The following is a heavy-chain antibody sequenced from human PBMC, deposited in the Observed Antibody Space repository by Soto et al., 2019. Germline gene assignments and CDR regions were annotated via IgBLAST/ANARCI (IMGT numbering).Heavy chain of an antibody. Sequence: PLAPLKISWRGTECSIFSSGIGWVCQMPGKGPEWMGIIYPGDSDTKYNPSFQGQVTISADKSITTTYLQWSSLKASVTSIYYCAASIFYYGMDVWGQGTTVTVSS. CDR2: IYPGDSDT. J-gene: IGHJ6*02. CDR1: ECSIFSSG. V-gene: IGHV5-51*01. CDR3: AASIFYYGMDV.